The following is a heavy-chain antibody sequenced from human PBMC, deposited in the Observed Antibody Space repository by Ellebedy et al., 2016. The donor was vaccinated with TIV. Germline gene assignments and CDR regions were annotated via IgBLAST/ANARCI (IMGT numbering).Heavy chain of an antibody. Sequence: GGSLRLXXAASGFTFSSYSMNWVRQAPGKGLEWVSSISSSSSYIYYADSVKGRFTISRDNAKNSLYLQMNSLRAEDTAVYYCARVGNDYGETGAFDIWGQGTMVTVSS. CDR3: ARVGNDYGETGAFDI. V-gene: IGHV3-21*01. CDR2: ISSSSSYI. J-gene: IGHJ3*02. CDR1: GFTFSSYS. D-gene: IGHD4-17*01.